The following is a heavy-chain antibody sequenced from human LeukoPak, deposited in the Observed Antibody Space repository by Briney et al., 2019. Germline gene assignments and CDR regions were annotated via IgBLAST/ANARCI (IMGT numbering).Heavy chain of an antibody. Sequence: SETLSLTCAVYGGSFSGYYWSWIRQPPGKGLEWIGEINHSGSTNYNPSLKSRVTISVGTSKNQFSLKLSSVTAADTAVYYCARDPSMVRGVSWFDPWGQGTLVTVSS. J-gene: IGHJ5*02. CDR2: INHSGST. V-gene: IGHV4-34*01. CDR1: GGSFSGYY. CDR3: ARDPSMVRGVSWFDP. D-gene: IGHD3-10*01.